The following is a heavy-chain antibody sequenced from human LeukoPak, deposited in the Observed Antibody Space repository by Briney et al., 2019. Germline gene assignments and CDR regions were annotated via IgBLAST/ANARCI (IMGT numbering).Heavy chain of an antibody. V-gene: IGHV3-23*01. Sequence: GGSLRLSCAASGFTFSSYAMSWVRQAPGKGLEWVSAISGSGGSTYYADSVKGRFTISRDNSKNTLYLQMNSLRAEDTAVYYCASPGSGYDYPIDFDYWGQGTLVTVSS. J-gene: IGHJ4*02. CDR3: ASPGSGYDYPIDFDY. D-gene: IGHD5-12*01. CDR1: GFTFSSYA. CDR2: ISGSGGST.